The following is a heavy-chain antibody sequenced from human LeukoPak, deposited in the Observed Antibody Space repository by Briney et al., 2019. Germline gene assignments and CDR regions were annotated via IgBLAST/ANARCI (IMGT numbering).Heavy chain of an antibody. CDR3: ARLLCSGGTCYSGLGLFDY. CDR2: IYYSGNT. D-gene: IGHD2-15*01. V-gene: IGHV4-39*01. J-gene: IGHJ4*02. Sequence: SETLSLTCTVSGGSISSSSYYWGWIRQPPGKGLEWIGSIYYSGNTYYNPSLKSRVTISVDTSKNQFSLKLSSVTAADTAVYYCARLLCSGGTCYSGLGLFDYWGQGTLVTASS. CDR1: GGSISSSSYY.